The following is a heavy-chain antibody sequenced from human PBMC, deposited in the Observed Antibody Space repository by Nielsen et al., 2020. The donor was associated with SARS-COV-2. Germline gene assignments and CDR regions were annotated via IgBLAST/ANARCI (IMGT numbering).Heavy chain of an antibody. J-gene: IGHJ6*03. CDR2: ISSSSSYI. D-gene: IGHD3-3*01. V-gene: IGHV3-21*01. Sequence: GGSLRLSCSASGFTFSSYSMNWVRQAPGTGMEWVSSISSSSSYIYYADSVKCRFTITRDNAKNSLYLQMNSLRAEDTAVYYCAKEGTYYDFWSGYQLTYYYYYMDVWGKGTTVTVSS. CDR1: GFTFSSYS. CDR3: AKEGTYYDFWSGYQLTYYYYYMDV.